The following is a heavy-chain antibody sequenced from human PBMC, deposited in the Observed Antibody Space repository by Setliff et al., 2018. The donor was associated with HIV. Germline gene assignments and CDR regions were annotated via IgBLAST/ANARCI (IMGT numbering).Heavy chain of an antibody. Sequence: SETLSLTCTVSGGSISSSNWWSWVRQPPGKGLEWIGEIYYSGRTYYNPSLKSRVTISVDTSKNQFSLKLSSVTAADTAVYYCARDAPTVYANGWFDPWGQGTLVTVSS. V-gene: IGHV4-4*02. CDR1: GGSISSSNW. J-gene: IGHJ5*02. CDR2: IYYSGRT. D-gene: IGHD2-8*01. CDR3: ARDAPTVYANGWFDP.